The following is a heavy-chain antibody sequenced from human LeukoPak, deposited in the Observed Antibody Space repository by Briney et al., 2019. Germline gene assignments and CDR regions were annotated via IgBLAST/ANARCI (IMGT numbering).Heavy chain of an antibody. CDR2: ISGDGIYT. D-gene: IGHD3-9*01. V-gene: IGHV3-23*01. CDR1: GFTFSNYA. CDR3: AKNYGISRPFYDY. J-gene: IGHJ4*02. Sequence: GGSLRLSSAASGFTFSNYAMTWVRQAPGKGLQCVSAISGDGIYTYYSDSVKGRFTTSRDNSKNTLFLQMNSLRADDTAVYYCAKNYGISRPFYDYWGQGIVVTVSS.